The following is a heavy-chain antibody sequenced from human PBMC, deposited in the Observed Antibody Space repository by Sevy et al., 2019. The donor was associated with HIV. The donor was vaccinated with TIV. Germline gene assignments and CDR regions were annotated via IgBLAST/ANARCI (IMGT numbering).Heavy chain of an antibody. D-gene: IGHD3-3*01. Sequence: ASVKVSCKASGYTFSDYDISWVRQAPGLGLEWMGWISVKHGSTNYEHKVHGRATMTTDTSTDTAYMELRSLRFDDTAVYYCARGGIFGVIRDSFDYYGMDVWGQGTTVTVSS. CDR2: ISVKHGST. V-gene: IGHV1-18*01. J-gene: IGHJ6*02. CDR3: ARGGIFGVIRDSFDYYGMDV. CDR1: GYTFSDYD.